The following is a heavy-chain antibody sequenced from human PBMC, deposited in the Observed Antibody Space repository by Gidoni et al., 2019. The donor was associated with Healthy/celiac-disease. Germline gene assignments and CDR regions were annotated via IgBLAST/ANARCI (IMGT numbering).Heavy chain of an antibody. V-gene: IGHV4-34*01. J-gene: IGHJ6*02. CDR2: INHSGST. CDR3: AREDYYYGMDV. Sequence: QVQLQQWGAGLLKPSETLSLTCAVYGGSFSGYYWSWIRQPPGKGLEWIGEINHSGSTNYNPSLKSRVTISVDTSKNQFSLKLSSVTAADTAVYYCAREDYYYGMDVWGQGTTVTVSS. CDR1: GGSFSGYY.